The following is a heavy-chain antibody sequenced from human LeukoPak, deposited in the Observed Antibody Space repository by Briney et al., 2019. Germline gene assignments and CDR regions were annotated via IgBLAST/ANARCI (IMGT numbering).Heavy chain of an antibody. CDR3: ARGLGYYDSSGSSGGD. Sequence: PSETLSLTCAVYGGSFSGYYWSWIRQPPGKGLEWIGEINHSGSTNYNPSLKSQVTISVDTSKNQFSLKLSSVTAADTAVYYCARGLGYYDSSGSSGGDWGQGTLVTVSS. V-gene: IGHV4-34*01. J-gene: IGHJ4*02. D-gene: IGHD3-22*01. CDR1: GGSFSGYY. CDR2: INHSGST.